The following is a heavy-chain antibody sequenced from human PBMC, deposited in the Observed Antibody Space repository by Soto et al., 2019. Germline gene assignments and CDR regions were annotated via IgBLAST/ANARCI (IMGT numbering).Heavy chain of an antibody. D-gene: IGHD6-13*01. Sequence: EVQLVQSGAEVKKPGESLKISCKTSGYSFTTSWIGWVRQMPGKGLEWMGIIYPGDSDTRYNPSFQGLVTISADKSISTTYLQWSSLKASDTAMYYCARRVGYSGQGGKGWFDPWGQGTLVTVSS. CDR3: ARRVGYSGQGGKGWFDP. CDR2: IYPGDSDT. V-gene: IGHV5-51*01. CDR1: GYSFTTSW. J-gene: IGHJ5*02.